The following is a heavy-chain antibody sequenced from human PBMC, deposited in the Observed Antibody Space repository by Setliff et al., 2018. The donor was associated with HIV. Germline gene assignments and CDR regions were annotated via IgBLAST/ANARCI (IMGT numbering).Heavy chain of an antibody. Sequence: SETLSLTCIVSGASISSQYWSWIRQPAGKGLQWIGRIYYVGWSKYNPSLEDRVTMSVDTSNNQFSLSLASVTAADTAVYYCVRSIHGGGNEPFDTWGQGTPVTVSS. CDR2: IYYVGWS. V-gene: IGHV4-4*07. J-gene: IGHJ5*02. CDR1: GASISSQY. D-gene: IGHD3-10*01. CDR3: VRSIHGGGNEPFDT.